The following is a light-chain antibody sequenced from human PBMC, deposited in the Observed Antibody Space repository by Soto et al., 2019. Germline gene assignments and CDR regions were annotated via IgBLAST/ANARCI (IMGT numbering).Light chain of an antibody. V-gene: IGKV1-9*01. CDR2: SAS. CDR3: HQRQSWPRT. Sequence: IQLAQSPSSLSASVGDRVTITCRASQGITSYLAWYQQRPGKAPGLLIYSASTLQSGVPSRFSGSGYGTDFSLTISCLQSEDFAVYYCHQRQSWPRTFGQGTKVDIK. J-gene: IGKJ1*01. CDR1: QGITSY.